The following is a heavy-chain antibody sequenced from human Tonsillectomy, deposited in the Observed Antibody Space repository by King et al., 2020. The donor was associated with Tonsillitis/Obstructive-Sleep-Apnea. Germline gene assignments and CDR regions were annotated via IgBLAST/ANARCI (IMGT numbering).Heavy chain of an antibody. J-gene: IGHJ3*02. Sequence: VQLQQWGAGLLKPSETLSLTCAVYGGSFSGYYWSWIRQPPGQGLEWIGEINHSGSTNYNPSLKSRVTISVDTSKNQFSLKLSSVTAADTAVYYCARESTDMATDALDIWGQGTMVTVSS. CDR3: ARESTDMATDALDI. CDR1: GGSFSGYY. CDR2: INHSGST. D-gene: IGHD5-18*01. V-gene: IGHV4-34*01.